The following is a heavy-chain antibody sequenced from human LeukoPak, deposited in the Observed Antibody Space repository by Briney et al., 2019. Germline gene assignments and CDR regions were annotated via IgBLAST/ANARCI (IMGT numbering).Heavy chain of an antibody. J-gene: IGHJ4*02. CDR3: TSGVSVRRSNNTPVDY. Sequence: PRGSLRLSCTASGFTFSGSAMHWVRQASGKGLEWVGRIRSKANSSATVHAASVKGRFTISRDGSKNTAYLQMNSLKTEDTAVYYCTSGVSVRRSNNTPVDYWGQGTLVTVSS. CDR1: GFTFSGSA. V-gene: IGHV3-73*01. CDR2: IRSKANSSAT. D-gene: IGHD3-3*01.